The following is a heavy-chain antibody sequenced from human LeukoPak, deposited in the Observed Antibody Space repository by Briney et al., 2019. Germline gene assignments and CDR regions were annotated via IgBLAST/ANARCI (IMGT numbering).Heavy chain of an antibody. CDR3: ARAPSEIGGYYPEYFRH. V-gene: IGHV3-74*01. CDR1: GFTFSSYW. D-gene: IGHD3-22*01. CDR2: IKSDGST. J-gene: IGHJ1*01. Sequence: GGSLRLSCAASGFTFSSYWMHWVRQAPGKGLVWVSRIKSDGSTNYADSVKGRFTISRDNAKNTVSLQMNSLRAEDTGVYYCARAPSEIGGYYPEYFRHWGQGTLVAVSS.